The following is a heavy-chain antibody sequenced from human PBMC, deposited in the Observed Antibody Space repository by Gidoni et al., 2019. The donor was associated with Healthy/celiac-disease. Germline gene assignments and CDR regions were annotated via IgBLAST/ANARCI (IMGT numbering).Heavy chain of an antibody. CDR1: GFTFSSYW. D-gene: IGHD4-17*01. Sequence: EVQLVESGGGLVQPGGSLRLSCAASGFTFSSYWMSWVRQAPGKGLEWVANIKQDGSEKYYVDSVKGRFTISRDNAKNSLYLQMNSLRAEDTAVYYCARAHDYGDYRGFDPWGQGTLVTVSS. CDR3: ARAHDYGDYRGFDP. CDR2: IKQDGSEK. J-gene: IGHJ5*02. V-gene: IGHV3-7*03.